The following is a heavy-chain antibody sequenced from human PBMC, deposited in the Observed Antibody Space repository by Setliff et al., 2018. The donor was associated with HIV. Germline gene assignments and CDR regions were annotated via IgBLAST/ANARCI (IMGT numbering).Heavy chain of an antibody. D-gene: IGHD5-18*01. CDR2: INHSGST. CDR3: ARQVGSQYSYWAYYFDS. Sequence: SETLSLTCAVYGGSFSGYYWSWIRQPPGKGLEWIGEINHSGSTNYNPSLKSRVTISVDTSKNQFSLKLNSVTAADTAIYYCARQVGSQYSYWAYYFDSWGQGALVTVSS. V-gene: IGHV4-34*01. CDR1: GGSFSGYY. J-gene: IGHJ4*02.